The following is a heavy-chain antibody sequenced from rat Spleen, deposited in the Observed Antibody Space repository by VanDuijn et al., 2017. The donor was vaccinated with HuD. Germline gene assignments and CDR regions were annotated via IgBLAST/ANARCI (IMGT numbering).Heavy chain of an antibody. J-gene: IGHJ2*01. D-gene: IGHD1-9*01. V-gene: IGHV5-7*01. Sequence: EVQLVESGGGLVQPGRSLKLSCAASGFPFSDYDVAWVRQAPTKGLEWVATISYGDSSCHSSTYYRDSVKGRFTISRDNAKSTLSLQMDSLRSEDTATYYCARRHYGYTDYFDYWGQGVMVTVSS. CDR1: GFPFSDYD. CDR3: ARRHYGYTDYFDY. CDR2: ISYGDSSCHSST.